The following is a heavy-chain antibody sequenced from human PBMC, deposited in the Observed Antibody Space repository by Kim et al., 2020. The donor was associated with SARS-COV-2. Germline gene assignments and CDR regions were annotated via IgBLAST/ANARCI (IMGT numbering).Heavy chain of an antibody. V-gene: IGHV4-38-2*02. J-gene: IGHJ1*01. D-gene: IGHD3-9*01. CDR3: ASMYYDILTGYPSRGIFVGYFQH. Sequence: SETLSLTCTVSGYSISSGYYWGWIRQPPGKGLEWIGSIYHSGSTYYNPSLKSRVTISVDTSKNQFSLKLSSVTAADTAVYYCASMYYDILTGYPSRGIFVGYFQHWGQGTLVTVSS. CDR1: GYSISSGYY. CDR2: IYHSGST.